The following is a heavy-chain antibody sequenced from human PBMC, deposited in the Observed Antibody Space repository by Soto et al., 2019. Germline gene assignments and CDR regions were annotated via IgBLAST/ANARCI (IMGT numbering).Heavy chain of an antibody. V-gene: IGHV3-33*01. CDR3: ASSIAARHYYYYGMDV. J-gene: IGHJ6*02. CDR1: GFTFSSYG. CDR2: IWYDGSNK. D-gene: IGHD6-6*01. Sequence: QVQLVESGGGVVQPGRSLRLSCAASGFTFSSYGMHWVRQAPGKGLEWVAVIWYDGSNKYYADSVKGRFTISRDNSKNTLYLKMNRLRAEDTVVYYCASSIAARHYYYYGMDVWGQGTTVTVSS.